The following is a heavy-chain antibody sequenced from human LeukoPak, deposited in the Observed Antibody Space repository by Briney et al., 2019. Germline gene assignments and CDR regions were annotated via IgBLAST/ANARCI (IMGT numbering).Heavy chain of an antibody. CDR1: GYTFTGYY. V-gene: IGHV1-2*06. CDR3: ARDQARTTTWYLYMNF. D-gene: IGHD3/OR15-3a*01. CDR2: IDPDSGVT. J-gene: IGHJ4*02. Sequence: ASVKVSCKASGYTFTGYYIHWVRLAPGQGLEWLGRIDPDSGVTNSAQKFQARVTMTRDTSITTAYMELSGLRSDDTAVYYCARDQARTTTWYLYMNFWGQGTLVTVSS.